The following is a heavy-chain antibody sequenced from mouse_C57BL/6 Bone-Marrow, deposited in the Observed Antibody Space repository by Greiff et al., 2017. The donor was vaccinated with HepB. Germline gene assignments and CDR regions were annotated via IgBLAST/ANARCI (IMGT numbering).Heavy chain of an antibody. D-gene: IGHD1-1*01. CDR2: ISNLAYSI. V-gene: IGHV5-15*01. Sequence: EVQRVESGGGLVQPGGSLKLSCAASGFTFSDYGMAWVRQAPRKGPEWVAFISNLAYSIYYADTVTGRFTISRENAKNTLYLEMSSLRSEDTAMYYCARLNYYGSSYGYFDVWGTGTTVTVSS. CDR3: ARLNYYGSSYGYFDV. J-gene: IGHJ1*03. CDR1: GFTFSDYG.